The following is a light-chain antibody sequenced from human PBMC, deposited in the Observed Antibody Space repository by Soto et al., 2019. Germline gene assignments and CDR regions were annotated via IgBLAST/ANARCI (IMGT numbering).Light chain of an antibody. V-gene: IGLV2-11*01. CDR2: DVT. CDR3: CSYAGSYTYV. J-gene: IGLJ1*01. CDR1: SSDLGGYNY. Sequence: QSVLTRPRSVSGSPGQSVTISCTGTSSDLGGYNYVSWYQQHPGKAPKLIIYDVTKRPSGVPDRFSGSKSGNTASLTISGLQAEDEADYCCCSYAGSYTYVFGTGTKVTVL.